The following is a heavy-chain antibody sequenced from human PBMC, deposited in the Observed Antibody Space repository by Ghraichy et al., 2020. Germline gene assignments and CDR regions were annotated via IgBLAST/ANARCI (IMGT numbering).Heavy chain of an antibody. CDR2: IGTAGDT. V-gene: IGHV3-13*01. J-gene: IGHJ3*02. Sequence: GGSLRLSCAASGFTFSSYDMHWVRQATGKGLEWVSAIGTAGDTYYPGSVKGRFTISRENAKNSLYLQMNSLRAGDTAVYYCARDASDSASGAFDIWGQGTMVTVSS. CDR3: ARDASDSASGAFDI. CDR1: GFTFSSYD.